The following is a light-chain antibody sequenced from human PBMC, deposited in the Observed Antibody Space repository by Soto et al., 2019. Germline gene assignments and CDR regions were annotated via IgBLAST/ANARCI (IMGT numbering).Light chain of an antibody. V-gene: IGKV3-15*01. CDR1: QSVSSY. CDR2: GPS. CDR3: QQYNDWPASS. J-gene: IGKJ5*01. Sequence: EIEMTQSPATLSVSPGEGATLSCRASQSVSSYLAWYQQKPGQAPKLLIYGPSTRAAGIPARFSGSGSGTEFTLTIRSVQSEDFAAYYCQQYNDWPASSFGQGTRLEIK.